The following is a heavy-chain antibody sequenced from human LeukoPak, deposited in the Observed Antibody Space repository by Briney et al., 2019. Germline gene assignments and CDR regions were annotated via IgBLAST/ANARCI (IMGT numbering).Heavy chain of an antibody. CDR2: IYPGDSDT. CDR1: GCSFTSYW. CDR3: ASGYHDFWSDAFDI. V-gene: IGHV5-51*01. Sequence: GGSLQISCQGSGCSFTSYWISWGRQMPGKGLEWMGIIYPGDSDTRYSPSFQGQVTISADKSISTAYLQWSSLKASDTAMYYCASGYHDFWSDAFDIWGQGTMVTVSS. D-gene: IGHD3-3*01. J-gene: IGHJ3*02.